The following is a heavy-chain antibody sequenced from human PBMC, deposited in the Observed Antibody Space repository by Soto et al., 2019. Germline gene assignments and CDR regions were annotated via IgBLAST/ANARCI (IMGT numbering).Heavy chain of an antibody. CDR3: ARGVGGNIVYFDY. D-gene: IGHD2-15*01. Sequence: PGESLKISCKGSGYRLTSYWIAWVRQMSGKGLEWMGIIYPGDSNTIYSPSFQGQVTISPDKSISTAYLQWSSLKASETAMYYCARGVGGNIVYFDYWGQGALVTVSS. V-gene: IGHV5-51*01. CDR2: IYPGDSNT. CDR1: GYRLTSYW. J-gene: IGHJ4*02.